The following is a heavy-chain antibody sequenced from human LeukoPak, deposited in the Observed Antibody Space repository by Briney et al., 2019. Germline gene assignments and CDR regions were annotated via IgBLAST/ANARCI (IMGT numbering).Heavy chain of an antibody. Sequence: GGTLRLSCAVSGFTFSSYSMNWVRQAQGKGLEWVSYISSSSSYIYYADSVKGRITIYTYNAKNSLYLHMNTTGAEAMSFYSSEGAWGYKYGDWGQGTMVTVSS. CDR1: GFTFSSYS. D-gene: IGHD5-24*01. J-gene: IGHJ3*01. CDR2: ISSSSSYI. V-gene: IGHV3-21*01. CDR3: EGAWGYKYGD.